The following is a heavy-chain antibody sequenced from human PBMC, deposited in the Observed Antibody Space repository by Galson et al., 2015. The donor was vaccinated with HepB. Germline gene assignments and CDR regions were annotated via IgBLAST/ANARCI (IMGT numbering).Heavy chain of an antibody. V-gene: IGHV4-4*07. Sequence: SETLSLTCTVSGGSISDNYWSWIRQPAGKGLEWIGRIYPSGSTYYNPSLMSRVTISVDPSKSQFSLKLSSLTAADTAVYYCARESTRARAFDIWGQGTMVTVSS. CDR3: ARESTRARAFDI. CDR1: GGSISDNY. J-gene: IGHJ3*02. CDR2: IYPSGST.